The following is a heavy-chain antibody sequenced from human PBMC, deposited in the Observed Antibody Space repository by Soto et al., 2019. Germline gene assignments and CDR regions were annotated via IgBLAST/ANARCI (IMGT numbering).Heavy chain of an antibody. CDR3: ARQGPECPPTVCSSSWYYYYYGMDV. CDR1: GYSFTSYW. D-gene: IGHD6-13*01. J-gene: IGHJ6*02. CDR2: IDPSDSYT. Sequence: GESLKISCKGSGYSFTSYWISWVRQMPGKGLEWMGRIDPSDSYTNYSPSFQGHVTISADKSISTAYLQWSSLKASDTAMYYCARQGPECPPTVCSSSWYYYYYGMDVWGQGTTVTVSS. V-gene: IGHV5-10-1*01.